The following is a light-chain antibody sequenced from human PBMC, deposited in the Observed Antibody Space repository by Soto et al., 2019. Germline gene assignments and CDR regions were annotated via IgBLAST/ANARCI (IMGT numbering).Light chain of an antibody. CDR3: SSYTSSKTLL. Sequence: QSALTQPASVSGSPGQPITISCTGTSSDVGGYNYVAWYQQHPGKPPKLMIYDVSNRPSGVSYRFSASKSGNTASLTISGLQAEDEADYYCSSYTSSKTLLFGGGTKLTVL. J-gene: IGLJ2*01. V-gene: IGLV2-14*01. CDR2: DVS. CDR1: SSDVGGYNY.